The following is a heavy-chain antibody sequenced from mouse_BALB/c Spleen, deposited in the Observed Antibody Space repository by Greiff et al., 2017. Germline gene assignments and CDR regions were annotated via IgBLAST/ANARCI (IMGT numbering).Heavy chain of an antibody. Sequence: QVHVKQSGPGLVQPSQSLSITCTVSGFSLTSYGVHWVRQSPGKGLEWLGVIWSGGSTDYNAAFISRLSNSKDNTTSQVFFKMISLQANDTAIYYCARNRYADFDYWGQGTTLTVSS. CDR2: IWSGGST. J-gene: IGHJ2*01. V-gene: IGHV2-2*02. CDR1: GFSLTSYG. D-gene: IGHD2-14*01. CDR3: ARNRYADFDY.